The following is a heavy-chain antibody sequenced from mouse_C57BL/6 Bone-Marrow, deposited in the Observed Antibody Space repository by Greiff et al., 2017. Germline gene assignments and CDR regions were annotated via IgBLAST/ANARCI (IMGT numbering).Heavy chain of an antibody. J-gene: IGHJ3*01. V-gene: IGHV1-80*01. CDR2: IFPGDGDT. CDR1: GYTFTGYW. Sequence: QVQLKQSGAELMKPGASVKLSCKATGYTFTGYWIEWVKQRPGKGLEWIGQIFPGDGDTNYNGKFKGKATLTADKSSSTAYMQLSSLTSEDSAVYFCARGAYWGQGTLVTVSA. CDR3: ARGAY.